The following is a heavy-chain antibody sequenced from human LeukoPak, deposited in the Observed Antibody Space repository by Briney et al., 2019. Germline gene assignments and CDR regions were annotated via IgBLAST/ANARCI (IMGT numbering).Heavy chain of an antibody. CDR3: AKGARGDTVTSIVGLNWFDP. D-gene: IGHD4-17*01. V-gene: IGHV3-30*18. Sequence: PGGSLRLSCAASGITFRSYGMHWVRQAPGKGLEWVAVISYDGSHKYYADSVKGRFSISRDNSKNTLYLQMNSMRADHTAVYYCAKGARGDTVTSIVGLNWFDPWGQGTLVTVSS. CDR1: GITFRSYG. J-gene: IGHJ5*02. CDR2: ISYDGSHK.